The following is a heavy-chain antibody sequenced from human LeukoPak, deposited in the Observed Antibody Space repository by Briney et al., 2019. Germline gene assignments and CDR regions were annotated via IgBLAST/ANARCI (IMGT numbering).Heavy chain of an antibody. V-gene: IGHV4-31*03. Sequence: SETLSLTCTVSGGSISSGGYYWSWIRQHPGKGLEWIGYIYYSGSTYYNPSLKSRVTISVDTSKNQFSLKLSSVTAADTAVYYCGSYEGGYCCGGSCLEYFQPWGQGTLVTVSS. CDR2: IYYSGST. CDR3: GSYEGGYCCGGSCLEYFQP. D-gene: IGHD2-15*01. CDR1: GGSISSGGYY. J-gene: IGHJ1*01.